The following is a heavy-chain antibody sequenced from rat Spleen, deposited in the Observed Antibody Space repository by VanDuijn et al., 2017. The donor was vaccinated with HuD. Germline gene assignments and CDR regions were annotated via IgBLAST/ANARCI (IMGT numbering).Heavy chain of an antibody. J-gene: IGHJ2*01. CDR3: ASPYGGSLSYFDY. CDR1: GFTFSDYA. CDR2: IIYDGSST. Sequence: EVQLVESGGGLVQPGRSKKLSCAASGFTFSDYAMAWVRQAPKKGLEWVATIIYDGSSTYYRDSVKGRFTISRDNAKSTLYLQMNSLRSEDTATYYCASPYGGSLSYFDYWGQGVMVTVSS. D-gene: IGHD1-11*01. V-gene: IGHV5-22*01.